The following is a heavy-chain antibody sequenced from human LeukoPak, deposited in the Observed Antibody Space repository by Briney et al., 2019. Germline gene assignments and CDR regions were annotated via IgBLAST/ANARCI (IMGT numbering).Heavy chain of an antibody. CDR1: GFTFSSYG. D-gene: IGHD3-22*01. Sequence: GGSLRLSCAASGFTFSSYGMHWVRQAPGKGLEWVAVISYDGSNKYYADSVRGRFTISRDNSKNTLYLQMNSLRAEDTAVYYWTKDSGTVYYDSSGYYFDYWGQGTLVTVSS. V-gene: IGHV3-30*18. CDR2: ISYDGSNK. CDR3: TKDSGTVYYDSSGYYFDY. J-gene: IGHJ4*02.